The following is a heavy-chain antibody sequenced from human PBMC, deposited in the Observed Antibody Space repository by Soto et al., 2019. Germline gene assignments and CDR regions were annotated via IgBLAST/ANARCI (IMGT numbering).Heavy chain of an antibody. V-gene: IGHV4-59*08. Sequence: SETLSLTCTVSGGSISNSYWSWIRQPPGKGLEWIGYIYYTGSTNYNPSLKSRVTISVDTSKNQFSLKLSSVTASDTAVYYCARGPPRTLRSALYVDYWGQGTLVTVSS. CDR3: ARGPPRTLRSALYVDY. J-gene: IGHJ4*02. D-gene: IGHD2-15*01. CDR2: IYYTGST. CDR1: GGSISNSY.